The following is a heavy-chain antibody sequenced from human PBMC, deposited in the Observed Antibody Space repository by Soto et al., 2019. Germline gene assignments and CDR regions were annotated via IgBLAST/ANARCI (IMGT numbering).Heavy chain of an antibody. CDR1: GFTFSSYG. CDR3: ARRRDSRWDIVVVPAAPGGMDV. J-gene: IGHJ6*02. CDR2: IWYDGSNK. D-gene: IGHD2-2*01. V-gene: IGHV3-33*01. Sequence: HPGGSLRLSCAASGFTFSSYGMHWVRLAPGKGLEWVAVIWYDGSNKYYADSVKGRFTISRDNSKNTLYLQMNSLRAEDTAVYYCARRRDSRWDIVVVPAAPGGMDVWGQGATVTVSS.